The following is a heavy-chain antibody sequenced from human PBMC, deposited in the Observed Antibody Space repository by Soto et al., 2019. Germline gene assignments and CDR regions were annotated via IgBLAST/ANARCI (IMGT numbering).Heavy chain of an antibody. Sequence: QITVKESGLTLVKPTETLTLTCTFSGFSLSSIGMGVGWIRQPPGKALEWLALIYWDDDKRYSPSLSSRLTITKDPPKNEVDLTMTTMDPVDTATYYCARLTRGVYDSGRLWEKFDYWGQGTLVTVSS. J-gene: IGHJ4*02. V-gene: IGHV2-5*02. CDR2: IYWDDDK. CDR1: GFSLSSIGMG. D-gene: IGHD5-12*01. CDR3: ARLTRGVYDSGRLWEKFDY.